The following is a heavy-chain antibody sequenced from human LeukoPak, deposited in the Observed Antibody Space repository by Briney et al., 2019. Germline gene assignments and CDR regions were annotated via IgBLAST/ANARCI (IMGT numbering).Heavy chain of an antibody. Sequence: SETLSLTCTVSGGSISSSSYYWGWIRQPPGKGLESVGSIYYSGSSYYNPSLKRRVTISVDTSKKLFLLKPSPVTAADTAVYYCERHQASCSGGSCYSDYFQHWGQGTLVTVSS. CDR1: GGSISSSSYY. CDR3: ERHQASCSGGSCYSDYFQH. V-gene: IGHV4-39*01. J-gene: IGHJ1*01. D-gene: IGHD2-15*01. CDR2: IYYSGSS.